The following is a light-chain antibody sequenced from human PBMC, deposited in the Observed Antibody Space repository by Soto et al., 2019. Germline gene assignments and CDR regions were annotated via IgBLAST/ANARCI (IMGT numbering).Light chain of an antibody. V-gene: IGKV2-28*01. CDR1: QSLLHSNGYNY. J-gene: IGKJ1*01. CDR2: LGS. Sequence: DIVMTQSPLSLPVTPGEPASISCRSSQSLLHSNGYNYLDWYLQKPWQSPQLLIYLGSNRASGVPDRFSGSGSGTDFTLKISRVEAEDVGVYYCMQPLQSWTFGQGTKVEIK. CDR3: MQPLQSWT.